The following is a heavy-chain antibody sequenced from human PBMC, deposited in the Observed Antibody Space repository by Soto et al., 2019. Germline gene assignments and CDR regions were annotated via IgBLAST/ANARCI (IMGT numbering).Heavy chain of an antibody. J-gene: IGHJ4*02. CDR3: AKDRVRFLEWLPAGYAGIDY. V-gene: IGHV3-23*01. CDR2: ISGSGGST. Sequence: PGGSLRLSCAASGFTFSSYAMSWVRQAPGKGLEWVSAISGSGGSTYYADSVKGRFTISRDNSKNTLYLQMNSPRAEDTAVYYCAKDRVRFLEWLPAGYAGIDYWGQGTLVTVSS. D-gene: IGHD3-3*01. CDR1: GFTFSSYA.